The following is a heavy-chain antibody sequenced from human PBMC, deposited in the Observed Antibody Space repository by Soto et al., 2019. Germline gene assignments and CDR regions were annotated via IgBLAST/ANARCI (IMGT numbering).Heavy chain of an antibody. CDR2: VVPLLGIE. Sequence: QVQLVQSGAKVKRPGSSVKVSCKASGGTFNSHTIYWVRQAPGQGLEWVGRVVPLLGIESHPQKFKDRLTTTADTSTGSVFMELSNLSSEDTAVYYCTRDRPEKDVVPVPRQPFGSWGPGTLLTVSS. D-gene: IGHD2-21*01. J-gene: IGHJ5*01. CDR3: TRDRPEKDVVPVPRQPFGS. V-gene: IGHV1-69*08. CDR1: GGTFNSHT.